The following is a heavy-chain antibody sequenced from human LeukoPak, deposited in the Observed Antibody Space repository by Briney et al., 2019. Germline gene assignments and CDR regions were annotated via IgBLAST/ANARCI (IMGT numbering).Heavy chain of an antibody. CDR1: GGSISSYY. CDR2: IYTSGSS. CDR3: ARVKSCSSTSCYTGYYYYYYMDV. J-gene: IGHJ6*03. D-gene: IGHD2-2*02. Sequence: SETLSLTCTVSGGSISSYYWSWIRQPAGKGLDWIGRIYTSGSSNYNPSLKSRVTMSVDTSKNQFSLKLSSVTAADTAVYYCARVKSCSSTSCYTGYYYYYYMDVWGKGTTVTVSS. V-gene: IGHV4-4*07.